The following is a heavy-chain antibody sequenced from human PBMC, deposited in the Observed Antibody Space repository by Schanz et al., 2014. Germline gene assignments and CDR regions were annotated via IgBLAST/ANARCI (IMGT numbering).Heavy chain of an antibody. V-gene: IGHV3-7*03. D-gene: IGHD6-19*01. CDR1: GFTFSSYS. CDR2: IKEDGSVK. CDR3: TKDKSQIAVAGLFDL. J-gene: IGHJ4*02. Sequence: EVQLVESGGGLVQPGGSLRLSCTASGFTFSSYSMNWVRQAPGKGLEWVANIKEDGSVKDYVDSVKGRFTISRDNAKNSLYLQMNSLRAEDTALYYCTKDKSQIAVAGLFDLWGQGTLVTVSS.